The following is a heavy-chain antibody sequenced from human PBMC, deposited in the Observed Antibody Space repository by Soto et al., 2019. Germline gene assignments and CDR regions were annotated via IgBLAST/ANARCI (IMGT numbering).Heavy chain of an antibody. CDR2: IIPIFGTA. V-gene: IGHV1-69*06. Sequence: GDSVKGSCKASGGTFSSYAISWVRQAPGQGLEWMGGIIPIFGTANYAQKFQGRVTITADKSTSTAYMELSSLRSEDTAVYYCAKEYGSSHNLLASRTQRTSDP. CDR1: GGTFSSYA. CDR3: AKEYGSSHNLLASRTQRTSDP. J-gene: IGHJ5*02. D-gene: IGHD6-6*01.